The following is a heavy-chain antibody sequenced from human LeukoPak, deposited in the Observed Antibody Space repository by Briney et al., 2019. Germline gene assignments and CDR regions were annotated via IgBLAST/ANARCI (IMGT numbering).Heavy chain of an antibody. Sequence: GGSLRLSCAASGFTFSSYAMHWVRQAPGKGLEWVAVISYDGSNKCYADSVKGRFTISRDNSKNTLYLQMNSLRAEDTAVYYCARGGGYSGYDIDYWGQGTLVTVSS. CDR3: ARGGGYSGYDIDY. V-gene: IGHV3-30*04. D-gene: IGHD5-12*01. CDR1: GFTFSSYA. CDR2: ISYDGSNK. J-gene: IGHJ4*02.